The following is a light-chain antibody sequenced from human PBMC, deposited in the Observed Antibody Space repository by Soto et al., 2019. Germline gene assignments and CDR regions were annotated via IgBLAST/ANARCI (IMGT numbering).Light chain of an antibody. CDR3: QQYNTWHPKMA. J-gene: IGKJ1*01. CDR2: GAS. CDR1: QSVSSD. Sequence: VVTQSPATLSVFPREKATLSFRAHQSVSSDLAWYQQRPGQAPRLLIYGASTRATGIPARFRGSGSGTEFRLTISSLRSEDFATYYCQQYNTWHPKMAFGRGTKVDIK. V-gene: IGKV3-15*01.